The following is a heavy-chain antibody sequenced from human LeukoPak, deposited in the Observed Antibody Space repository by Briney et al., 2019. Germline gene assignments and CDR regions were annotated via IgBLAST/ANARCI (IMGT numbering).Heavy chain of an antibody. Sequence: PSETLSLTCTVSGGSISSSSYYWGWIRQPPGKGLEWIGSIYYSGSTCYNPSLKSRVTISVDTSKNQFSLKLSSVTAADTAVYYCARRIVGALAGWGQGTLVTVSS. J-gene: IGHJ4*02. CDR1: GGSISSSSYY. CDR2: IYYSGST. V-gene: IGHV4-39*01. CDR3: ARRIVGALAG. D-gene: IGHD1-26*01.